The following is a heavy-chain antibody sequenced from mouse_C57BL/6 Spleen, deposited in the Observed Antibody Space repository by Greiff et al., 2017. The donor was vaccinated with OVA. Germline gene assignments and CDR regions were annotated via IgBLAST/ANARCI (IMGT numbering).Heavy chain of an antibody. CDR1: GYTFTDYN. Sequence: EVQLQQSGPELVKPGASVKIPCKASGYTFTDYNMDWVKQSHGKSLEWIGDINPNTGGTIYNQKFKGKATLTVDKSSSTAYRELRSLTSEDTAVYYCARGGLRRGPWFAYWGQGTLVTVSA. D-gene: IGHD2-4*01. J-gene: IGHJ3*01. V-gene: IGHV1-18*01. CDR2: INPNTGGT. CDR3: ARGGLRRGPWFAY.